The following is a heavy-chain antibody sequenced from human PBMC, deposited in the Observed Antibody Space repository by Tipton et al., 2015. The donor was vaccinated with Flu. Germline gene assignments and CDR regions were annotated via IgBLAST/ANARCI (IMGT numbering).Heavy chain of an antibody. CDR2: ISGYSGDT. Sequence: QVQLVQSGAEVKKPGASVKVSCKASGYTFTNYGVSWVRQAPGQGPEWMGWISGYSGDTNSAQKVQGRVTMTADTSTSTVYMELRGLRSDDTAVYYCAKDRAEYGGYYYGMDVWGQGTTVTVS. V-gene: IGHV1-18*01. J-gene: IGHJ6*02. CDR1: GYTFTNYG. CDR3: AKDRAEYGGYYYGMDV. D-gene: IGHD4-17*01.